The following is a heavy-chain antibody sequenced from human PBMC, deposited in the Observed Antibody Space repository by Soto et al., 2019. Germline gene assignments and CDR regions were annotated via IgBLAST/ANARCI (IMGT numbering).Heavy chain of an antibody. CDR1: GGSIGSTTYY. V-gene: IGHV4-39*01. CDR2: INYSGST. Sequence: SETLSLTCTVSGGSIGSTTYYWGWIRQPPGAGLEWIGSINYSGSTYYNPSLKSRVSISIDTSKNQFSLKLTSVTAADAAVYFCARNRGSGGRYYFYYWGQGILVTVSS. CDR3: ARNRGSGGRYYFYY. D-gene: IGHD3-16*01. J-gene: IGHJ4*02.